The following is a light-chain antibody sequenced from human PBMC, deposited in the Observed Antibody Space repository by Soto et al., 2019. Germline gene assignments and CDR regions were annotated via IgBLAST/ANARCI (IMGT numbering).Light chain of an antibody. CDR3: QQYGSPLT. CDR1: QSVSSSY. V-gene: IGKV3-20*01. J-gene: IGKJ4*01. Sequence: EIVLTQSPGTLSLSPGERATLPCRASQSVSSSYLAWYQQKPGQAPRLLIYGASSRATGIPDRFSGSGSGTDFTLTISRLEPEDFAVHYCQQYGSPLTFGGGTKVDIK. CDR2: GAS.